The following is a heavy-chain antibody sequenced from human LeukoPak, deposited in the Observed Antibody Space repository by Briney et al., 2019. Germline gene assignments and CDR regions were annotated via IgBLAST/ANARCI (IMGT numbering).Heavy chain of an antibody. J-gene: IGHJ3*02. V-gene: IGHV4-59*12. CDR3: ARVRAKGDAFDI. D-gene: IGHD4/OR15-4a*01. CDR1: GGSISNYY. CDR2: IYYSGST. Sequence: SETLSLTCTVSGGSISNYYWSWIRQSPGKGLEWIGYIYYSGSTNYNPSLKSRVTVSVDTSENQFSLKLSSVTAADTAVYYCARVRAKGDAFDIWGQGTMVTVSS.